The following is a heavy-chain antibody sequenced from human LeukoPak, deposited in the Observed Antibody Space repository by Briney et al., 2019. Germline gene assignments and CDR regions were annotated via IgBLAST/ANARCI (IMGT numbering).Heavy chain of an antibody. V-gene: IGHV3-23*01. Sequence: GGSLRLSCAVSGITLTNYGMSWVRQAPGKGLEWISTTNSGGTSTYYAESVKGRFTISRDNSKNTLYLQMSSLRVEDTAVYYCAKQSYARSLGEGGPGTLVSVSS. CDR1: GITLTNYG. D-gene: IGHD2-8*01. J-gene: IGHJ4*02. CDR3: AKQSYARSLGE. CDR2: TNSGGTST.